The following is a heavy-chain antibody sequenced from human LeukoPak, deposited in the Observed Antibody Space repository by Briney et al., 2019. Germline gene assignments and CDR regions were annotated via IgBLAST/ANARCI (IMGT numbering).Heavy chain of an antibody. V-gene: IGHV4-59*01. D-gene: IGHD3-22*01. CDR1: GDSISSDY. CDR2: IYYSGST. CDR3: ARVSYDSSGYYPDY. J-gene: IGHJ4*02. Sequence: SETLSLTCTVSGDSISSDYWSWIRQPPGKGLEWIGYIYYSGSTNYNPSLKSRVTISVDTSKNQFSLKLSPVTAADTAVYYCARVSYDSSGYYPDYWGQGTLVTVSS.